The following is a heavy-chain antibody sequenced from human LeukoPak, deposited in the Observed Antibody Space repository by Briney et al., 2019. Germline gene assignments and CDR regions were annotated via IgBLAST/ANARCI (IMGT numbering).Heavy chain of an antibody. CDR3: ARDSSGWYYFDY. V-gene: IGHV3-23*01. D-gene: IGHD6-19*01. CDR2: ISGSGGST. Sequence: GGSLRLSCAASGFTFSSYAMSWVRQAPGKGLEWVSAISGSGGSTYYADSVKGRFTISRDNSKNTLYLQMNSLRAEDTAVYYCARDSSGWYYFDYWGQGILVTVSS. J-gene: IGHJ4*02. CDR1: GFTFSSYA.